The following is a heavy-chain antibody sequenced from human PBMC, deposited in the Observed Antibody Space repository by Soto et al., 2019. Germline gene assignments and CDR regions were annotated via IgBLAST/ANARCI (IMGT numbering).Heavy chain of an antibody. J-gene: IGHJ4*02. D-gene: IGHD1-26*01. Sequence: QVQLQESGPGQVKPSETLSLKCTISGGSISVYYWSWIRQPPGQALEWIGYIYSSGSPYYNPSLRSRVIISADPSKNQISLELTSATAADTAVYYCARGVGSSPPRYWGRGTLVTVSS. CDR1: GGSISVYY. V-gene: IGHV4-59*01. CDR3: ARGVGSSPPRY. CDR2: IYSSGSP.